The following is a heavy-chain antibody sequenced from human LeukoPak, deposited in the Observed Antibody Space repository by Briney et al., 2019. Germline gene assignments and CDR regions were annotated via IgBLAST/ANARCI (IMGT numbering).Heavy chain of an antibody. CDR3: AKDRPTVYSSSWLHFLDS. Sequence: GGTLRLSCAASGFTFSSYGMIWVRQAPGKGLEWVSGISGSGGSTYVADSVKGRFTVSRDNSKNTLYLQMNSLRADDTAVYYCAKDRPTVYSSSWLHFLDSWGQGTLVTVSS. V-gene: IGHV3-23*01. CDR1: GFTFSSYG. D-gene: IGHD6-13*01. J-gene: IGHJ4*02. CDR2: ISGSGGST.